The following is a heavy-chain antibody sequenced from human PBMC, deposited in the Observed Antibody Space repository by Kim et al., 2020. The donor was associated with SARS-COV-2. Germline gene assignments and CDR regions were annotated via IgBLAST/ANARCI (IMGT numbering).Heavy chain of an antibody. J-gene: IGHJ3*02. V-gene: IGHV3-30*01. D-gene: IGHD3-22*01. Sequence: ADSVKGRFTISRDNSKNTLYLQMNSLRAEDTAVYYCARADDSSAHDAFDIWGQGTMVTVSS. CDR3: ARADDSSAHDAFDI.